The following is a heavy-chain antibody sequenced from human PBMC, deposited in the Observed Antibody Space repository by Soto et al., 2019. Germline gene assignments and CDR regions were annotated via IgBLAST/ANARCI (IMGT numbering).Heavy chain of an antibody. Sequence: EVQLVESGGGLVQPGGSLRLSCAASGFTVSSNYMSWVRQAPGKGLEWVSVIYSGGSTYYADSVKGRFTISRDNSKNTLYLQMNSLRAEDTAVYYCARDMKAARPSGPTTYYYYGMDVWGQGTTVTVSS. CDR1: GFTVSSNY. CDR2: IYSGGST. J-gene: IGHJ6*02. CDR3: ARDMKAARPSGPTTYYYYGMDV. V-gene: IGHV3-66*01. D-gene: IGHD6-6*01.